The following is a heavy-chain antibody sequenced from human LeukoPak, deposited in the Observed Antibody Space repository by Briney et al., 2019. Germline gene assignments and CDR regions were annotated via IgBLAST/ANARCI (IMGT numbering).Heavy chain of an antibody. J-gene: IGHJ6*02. CDR3: ARVRGSGSYPYYYYGMDV. CDR2: IIPIFGTA. CDR1: GGTFSSYA. Sequence: ASVKVSCKASGGTFSSYAISWVRQAPGQGLEWMGGIIPIFGTANYAQKFQGRVTITADESTSTAYMELSSLRSEDTAVYYCARVRGSGSYPYYYYGMDVWGQGTTVTVSS. V-gene: IGHV1-69*13. D-gene: IGHD3-10*01.